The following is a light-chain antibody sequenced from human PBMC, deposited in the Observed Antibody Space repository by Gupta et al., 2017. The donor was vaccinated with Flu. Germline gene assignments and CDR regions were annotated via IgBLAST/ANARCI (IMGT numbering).Light chain of an antibody. CDR2: DAS. V-gene: IGKV3-11*01. CDR3: QQRRKWT. Sequence: EIVLTQSPATLSLSPGERATLSCRASQSVSSYFAWDQQKPGQAPRLLIYDASNRATGIQDRFSGSGSGTDFTLTISSLETEDFAVYYGQQRRKWTFGPGTKVDIK. CDR1: QSVSSY. J-gene: IGKJ3*01.